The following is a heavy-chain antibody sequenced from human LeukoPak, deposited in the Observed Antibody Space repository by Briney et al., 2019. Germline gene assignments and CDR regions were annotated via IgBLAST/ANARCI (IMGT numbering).Heavy chain of an antibody. V-gene: IGHV3-23*01. CDR1: GFAFSSYA. J-gene: IGHJ4*02. CDR2: ISGSGSNT. D-gene: IGHD3-16*01. Sequence: GGSLRLSCAASGFAFSSYAMSWVRQAPGKGLEWVSAISGSGSNTYYADSVKGRFTISRDNSKNTLYLQMNSLRAEDTAVYYCAKGLVSRFDYWGQGTLVTVSS. CDR3: AKGLVSRFDY.